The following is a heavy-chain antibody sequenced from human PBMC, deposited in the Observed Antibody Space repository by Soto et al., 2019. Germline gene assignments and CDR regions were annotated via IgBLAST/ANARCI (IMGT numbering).Heavy chain of an antibody. Sequence: PSETLSLTCTVSGDSLSSGGHYWSWIRQHPGKRLEWIGYIYYSGSTYYNPSLKSRVTISVDTSKNQFSLKLNSVTAADTAVYYCARATYYYDSSGYQTSLFDFWGQGTLVTVSS. CDR3: ARATYYYDSSGYQTSLFDF. D-gene: IGHD3-22*01. V-gene: IGHV4-31*03. CDR1: GDSLSSGGHY. J-gene: IGHJ4*02. CDR2: IYYSGST.